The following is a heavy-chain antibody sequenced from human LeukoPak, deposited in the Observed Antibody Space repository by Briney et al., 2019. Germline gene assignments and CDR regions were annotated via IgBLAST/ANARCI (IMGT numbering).Heavy chain of an antibody. V-gene: IGHV3-30*03. D-gene: IGHD3-22*01. Sequence: GRSLRLSCAASGFSFSSYGMHWVRQAPGKGLEWVAVIFYDGSNENYADSVKGRFTISRDNSKNTLYLQMNSLRAEDTAVYYCAREGYSGYYFDYWGQGTLVTVSS. CDR3: AREGYSGYYFDY. J-gene: IGHJ4*02. CDR1: GFSFSSYG. CDR2: IFYDGSNE.